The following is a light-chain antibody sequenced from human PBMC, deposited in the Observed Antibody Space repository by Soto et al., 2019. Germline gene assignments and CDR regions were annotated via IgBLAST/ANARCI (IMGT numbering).Light chain of an antibody. CDR3: QQYGSSGT. CDR2: GAS. J-gene: IGKJ1*01. V-gene: IGKV3-20*01. CDR1: QSVSNNY. Sequence: IMLTQSPGTLSLSPGEIATLSFMASQSVSNNYLAWYQQKPGQAPRXLIYGASNRATGIPDRFSGSGSGTDFTLTISRLEPEDFAVYYCQQYGSSGTFGQGTKVDIK.